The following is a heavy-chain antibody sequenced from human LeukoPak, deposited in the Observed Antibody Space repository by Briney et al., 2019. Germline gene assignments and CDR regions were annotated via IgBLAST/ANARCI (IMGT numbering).Heavy chain of an antibody. CDR2: IYYSGST. V-gene: IGHV4-59*01. D-gene: IGHD3-10*01. Sequence: PSETLSLTCTVSGASITSYYWSWIRQPPGKGLEWIGYIYYSGSTNYNPSLKSRVTISVDTSKNQFSLKLSSVTAADTAVYYCARDPGPPYGGPDYWGQGTLVTVSS. CDR1: GASITSYY. CDR3: ARDPGPPYGGPDY. J-gene: IGHJ4*02.